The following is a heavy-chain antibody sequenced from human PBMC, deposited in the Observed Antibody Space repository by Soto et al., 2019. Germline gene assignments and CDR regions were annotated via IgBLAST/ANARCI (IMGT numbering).Heavy chain of an antibody. Sequence: QVQLVESGGGVVQPGRSLRLSCAASGFTFSSYAMHWVRQAPGKGLEWVAVISYDGSNKYYADSVKGRFTISRDNSKNTLYLQMNSLRAEDTAVYYCARDREARESYYCYGMDVWGQGTTVTVSS. J-gene: IGHJ6*02. CDR3: ARDREARESYYCYGMDV. CDR2: ISYDGSNK. V-gene: IGHV3-30-3*01. D-gene: IGHD6-6*01. CDR1: GFTFSSYA.